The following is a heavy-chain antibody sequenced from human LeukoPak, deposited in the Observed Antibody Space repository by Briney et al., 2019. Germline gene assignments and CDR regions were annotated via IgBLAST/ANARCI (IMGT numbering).Heavy chain of an antibody. D-gene: IGHD3-22*01. CDR2: INPNSGGT. J-gene: IGHJ4*02. CDR1: GYTFTGYY. V-gene: IGHV1-2*02. Sequence: ALVKVSCKASGYTFTGYYMHWVRQAPGQGLEWMGWINPNSGGTNYAQKFQGRVTMTRDTSISTAYMELSRLRSDDTAVYYCARDAYYYDSSGYYPSFGYWGQGTLVTVSS. CDR3: ARDAYYYDSSGYYPSFGY.